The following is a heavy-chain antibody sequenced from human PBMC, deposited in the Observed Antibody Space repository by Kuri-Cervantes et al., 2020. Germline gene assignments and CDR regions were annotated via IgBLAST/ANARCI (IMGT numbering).Heavy chain of an antibody. CDR1: GFTFSGSA. D-gene: IGHD3-22*01. CDR3: AKFGAGEARADSSGSPDAWS. J-gene: IGHJ5*02. Sequence: GGSLRLSCAASGFTFSGSAMHWVRQASGKGLEWVGRIRSKANSYATAYAASVKGRFTISRDNSKNTLYLQMNSLRAEDTAVYHCAKFGAGEARADSSGSPDAWSWGQGTLVTVSS. V-gene: IGHV3-73*01. CDR2: IRSKANSYAT.